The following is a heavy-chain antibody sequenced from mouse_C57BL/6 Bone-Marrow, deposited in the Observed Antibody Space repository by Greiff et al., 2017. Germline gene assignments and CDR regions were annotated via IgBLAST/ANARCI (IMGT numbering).Heavy chain of an antibody. Sequence: VQLQQSGPVLARPGASVKLSCKTSGYTFTSYWMHWVNQRPGQGLEWIGAIYPGNSDTSYNQKFKGKATLTAVTSASTAYLELSRLTDEASAVYYCTLVFTTVVAYYGGCWGHGTTLAV. CDR3: TLVFTTVVAYYGGC. D-gene: IGHD1-1*01. J-gene: IGHJ2*01. V-gene: IGHV1-5*01. CDR1: GYTFTSYW. CDR2: IYPGNSDT.